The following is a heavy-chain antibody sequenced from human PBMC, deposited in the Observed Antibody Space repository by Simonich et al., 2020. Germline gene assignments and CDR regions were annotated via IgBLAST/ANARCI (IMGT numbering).Heavy chain of an antibody. CDR1: GGSISSSSYY. CDR3: ARPLGIVWAFDI. CDR2: IYYRGST. Sequence: QLQLQESGPGLVKPSETLSLTCTVSGGSISSSSYYWGWIRQPPGKGLEWIGSIYYRGSTYDNPYLKRRVTISVDTSKNQFSLKLSSVTAADTAVYYCARPLGIVWAFDIWGQGTMVTVSS. D-gene: IGHD3-16*01. J-gene: IGHJ3*02. V-gene: IGHV4-39*01.